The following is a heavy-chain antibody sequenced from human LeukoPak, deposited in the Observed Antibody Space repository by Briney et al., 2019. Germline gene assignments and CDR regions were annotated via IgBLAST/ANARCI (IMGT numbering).Heavy chain of an antibody. CDR1: GYSISSGYY. D-gene: IGHD3-10*01. V-gene: IGHV4-38-2*02. CDR3: ARNLWFGESSDAFDM. CDR2: INHSGST. J-gene: IGHJ3*02. Sequence: APETLSLTCTVSGYSISSGYYWGWIRQPPGKGLEWIGEINHSGSTNYNPSLKSRVTISVDTSKNQFSLKLSSVTAADTAVYYCARNLWFGESSDAFDMWGQGTMVTVSS.